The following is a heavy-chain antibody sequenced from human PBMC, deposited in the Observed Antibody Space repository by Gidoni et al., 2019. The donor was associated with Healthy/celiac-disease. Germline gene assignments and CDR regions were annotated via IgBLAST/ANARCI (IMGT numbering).Heavy chain of an antibody. Sequence: QLQLQESGPGLVKPSETLSLPCTVSGGSISSSSYYWGWIRQPPGTGLEWIGSIYYSWSTYYNPSLKRRGTTSADTSNTQSSLKLSCVTAADTAVYYCSRESQQWLVQIWGQGTLVTVSS. V-gene: IGHV4-39*07. CDR2: IYYSWST. J-gene: IGHJ4*02. CDR1: GGSISSSSYY. D-gene: IGHD6-19*01. CDR3: SRESQQWLVQI.